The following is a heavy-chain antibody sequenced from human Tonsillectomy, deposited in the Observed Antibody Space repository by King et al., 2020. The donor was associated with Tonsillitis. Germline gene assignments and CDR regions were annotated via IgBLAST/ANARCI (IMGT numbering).Heavy chain of an antibody. D-gene: IGHD6-6*01. Sequence: QLVQSGGGLVQPGGSLRLSCAASGFTFSSYEMNGVRQAPGQGLEWVSYISISGSTIYYADSVKGRFTISRDNAKNSLYLQMNSLRAEDTAVYYCARGSAARNYYGMDVWGQGTTVTVSS. V-gene: IGHV3-48*03. CDR2: ISISGSTI. CDR1: GFTFSSYE. J-gene: IGHJ6*02. CDR3: ARGSAARNYYGMDV.